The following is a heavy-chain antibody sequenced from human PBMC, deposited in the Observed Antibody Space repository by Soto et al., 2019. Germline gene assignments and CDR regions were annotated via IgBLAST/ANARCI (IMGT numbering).Heavy chain of an antibody. CDR2: IYYSGST. J-gene: IGHJ3*02. D-gene: IGHD2-15*01. Sequence: QVQLRESGPGLVKSSQTQSLTCTVSGGSISSGGYYWSWIRQHPGKGLEWIGYIYYSGSTYYNPSLKSRVTISVDTSKNQFSLKLSSVTPADTAVYYCARGAAVVNDAFDIWGQGTMVTVSS. CDR3: ARGAAVVNDAFDI. V-gene: IGHV4-31*03. CDR1: GGSISSGGYY.